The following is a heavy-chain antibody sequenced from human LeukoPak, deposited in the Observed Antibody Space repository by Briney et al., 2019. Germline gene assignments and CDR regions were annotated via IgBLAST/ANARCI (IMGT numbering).Heavy chain of an antibody. D-gene: IGHD6-6*01. CDR2: MNPNSGNT. CDR3: ARGLTTEYSSSSLDFDY. CDR1: GYTFTSYD. J-gene: IGHJ4*02. Sequence: GASVEVSCKASGYTFTSYDINWVRQATGQGLEWMGWMNPNSGNTGYAQKFQGRVTMTRNTSISTAYMELSSLRSEDTAVYYCARGLTTEYSSSSLDFDYWGQGTLVTVSS. V-gene: IGHV1-8*01.